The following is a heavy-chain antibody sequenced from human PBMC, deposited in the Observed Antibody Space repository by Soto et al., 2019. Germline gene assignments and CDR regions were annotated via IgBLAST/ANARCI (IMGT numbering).Heavy chain of an antibody. V-gene: IGHV1-3*01. CDR1: GGTFSSYT. J-gene: IGHJ5*02. D-gene: IGHD3-3*01. CDR3: ARDRSRYYDFWSGPNWFDP. Sequence: GASVKVSCKASGGTFSSYTISWVRQAPGQRLEWMGWINAGNGNTKYSQKFQGRVTITRDTSASTAYMELSSLRSEDTAVYYCARDRSRYYDFWSGPNWFDPWGQGTLVTVSS. CDR2: INAGNGNT.